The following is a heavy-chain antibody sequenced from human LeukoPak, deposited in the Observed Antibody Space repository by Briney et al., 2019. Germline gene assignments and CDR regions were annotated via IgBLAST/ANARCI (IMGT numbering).Heavy chain of an antibody. CDR2: VHHSGST. Sequence: PSETLSLTCTVSGDSISSSSYYWGWIRQPPGKGLEWIGSVHHSGSTYYTPSLKSRVTISVDTSKHQFSLKLSSVTAADTAVYQCARLYYYGSGSYLSGFDIWGQGTMVTVSS. D-gene: IGHD3-10*01. J-gene: IGHJ3*02. CDR1: GDSISSSSYY. V-gene: IGHV4-39*01. CDR3: ARLYYYGSGSYLSGFDI.